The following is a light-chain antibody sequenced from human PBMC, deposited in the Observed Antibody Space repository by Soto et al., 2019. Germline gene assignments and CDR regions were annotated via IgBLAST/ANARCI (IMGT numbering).Light chain of an antibody. CDR3: MQALQTPRT. CDR1: QSLLHSNGYNY. Sequence: DIVMTQSPLSLPVTPGEPASISCRSSQSLLHSNGYNYLDWYLQKPGQSPQLLIYLGSNRASRVPDRFSGSGSGTEFTLKISRVEAEDVGVYYCMQALQTPRTFGQGTKLEIK. CDR2: LGS. J-gene: IGKJ2*02. V-gene: IGKV2-28*01.